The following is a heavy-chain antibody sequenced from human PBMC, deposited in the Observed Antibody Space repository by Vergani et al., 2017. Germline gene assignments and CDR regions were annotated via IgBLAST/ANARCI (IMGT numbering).Heavy chain of an antibody. J-gene: IGHJ4*02. CDR2: IWYDGSNT. CDR1: GFAFRTYG. D-gene: IGHD3-22*01. CDR3: ARSRYDRSVFSTSFRY. V-gene: IGHV3-33*01. Sequence: QVQLVESGGGVVQPGRSLRLSCVASGFAFRTYGMHWVRQAPGKGLEWVAIIWYDGSNTYYADSVKGRFTVSRDNSRNTLFLQMNSLRVEDTAVYYCARSRYDRSVFSTSFRYWGQGTRVTVS.